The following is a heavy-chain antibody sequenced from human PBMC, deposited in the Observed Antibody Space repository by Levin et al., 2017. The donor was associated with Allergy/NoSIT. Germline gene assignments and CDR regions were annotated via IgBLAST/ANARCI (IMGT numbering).Heavy chain of an antibody. CDR1: GFTFSNYW. Sequence: GESLKISCVASGFTFSNYWMHWVRQVPGKGLVWVSRIYNDGSMTDYADSVKGRFTISRDNAKNTLYLQMNSLRADDTAVYYCARDIHILVDYWGQGALVTVSS. CDR3: ARDIHILVDY. J-gene: IGHJ4*02. CDR2: IYNDGSMT. V-gene: IGHV3-74*01.